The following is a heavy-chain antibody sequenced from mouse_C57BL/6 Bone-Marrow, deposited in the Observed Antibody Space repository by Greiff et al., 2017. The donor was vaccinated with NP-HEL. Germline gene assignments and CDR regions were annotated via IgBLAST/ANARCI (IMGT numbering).Heavy chain of an antibody. CDR1: GFTFNTYA. Sequence: EVQGVESGGGLVQPKGSLKLSCAASGFTFNTYAMHWVRQAPGKGLEWVARIRSKSSNYATYYADSVKDRFTISRDDSQSMLYLQMNNLKTEDTAMYYCVRDAHYYGSSPFAYWGQGTLVTVSA. D-gene: IGHD1-1*01. CDR2: IRSKSSNYAT. J-gene: IGHJ3*01. V-gene: IGHV10-3*01. CDR3: VRDAHYYGSSPFAY.